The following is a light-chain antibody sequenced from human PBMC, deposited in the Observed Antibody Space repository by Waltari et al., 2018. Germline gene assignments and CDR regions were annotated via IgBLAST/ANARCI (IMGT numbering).Light chain of an antibody. CDR3: LQYNSYST. Sequence: DIQMTQSPSTLSASVGDRVTITCRARQSISSWLAWYQQKPGKAPKLLIYKASSLESGVPSMFSRSRSGTEFTLTISSLQPDDFAAYFCLQYNSYSTFGQGTKVEIK. J-gene: IGKJ1*01. V-gene: IGKV1-5*03. CDR2: KAS. CDR1: QSISSW.